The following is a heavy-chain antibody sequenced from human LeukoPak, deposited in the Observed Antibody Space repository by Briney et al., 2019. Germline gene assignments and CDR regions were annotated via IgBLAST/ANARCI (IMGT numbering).Heavy chain of an antibody. CDR1: GFTFSSAC. CDR2: INPEGSAT. CDR3: TRDFGWQQLDY. J-gene: IGHJ4*02. V-gene: IGHV3-7*01. D-gene: IGHD5-24*01. Sequence: GGSLRLSCAASGFTFSSACMTWVRQAPGKGPEWVANINPEGSATYYVVSVKGRFTISRDNAKNSLYLQMNSLRADDTAVYSCTRDFGWQQLDYWGQGALVTVSS.